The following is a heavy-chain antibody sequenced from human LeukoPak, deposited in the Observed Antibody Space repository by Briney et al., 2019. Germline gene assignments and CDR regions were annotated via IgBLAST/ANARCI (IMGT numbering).Heavy chain of an antibody. V-gene: IGHV3-73*01. Sequence: GSLRLSCAASGFTFSGSAMHWVRQASGKGLEWLGRIRTKSNSYATAYAASVKGRFTISRDDSNNTAYLHMNSLRSDDTALYYCTFIAPSGTIFDYWGQGALVTVSS. CDR1: GFTFSGSA. D-gene: IGHD6-13*01. CDR3: TFIAPSGTIFDY. CDR2: IRTKSNSYAT. J-gene: IGHJ4*02.